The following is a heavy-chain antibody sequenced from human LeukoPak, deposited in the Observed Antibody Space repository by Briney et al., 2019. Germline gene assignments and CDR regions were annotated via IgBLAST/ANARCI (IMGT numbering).Heavy chain of an antibody. CDR1: GYTFTGYY. CDR3: ARTGYSYGYWWFDP. Sequence: GASVKVSCKASGYTFTGYYMHWVRQAPGQGLEWVGWINPNSGGTNYAQKFQGRVTMTRDTSISTAYMELSRLRSDDTAVYYCARTGYSYGYWWFDPWGQGTLVTVSS. CDR2: INPNSGGT. J-gene: IGHJ5*02. D-gene: IGHD5-18*01. V-gene: IGHV1-2*02.